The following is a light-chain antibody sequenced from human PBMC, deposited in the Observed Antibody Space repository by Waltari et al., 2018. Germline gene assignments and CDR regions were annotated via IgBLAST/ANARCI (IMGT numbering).Light chain of an antibody. CDR1: QAVHTY. V-gene: IGKV1-39*01. CDR2: GAS. CDR3: HQSHSAPWT. J-gene: IGKJ1*01. Sequence: DIQMTQSPSSRSASVGARVTLSCRASQAVHTYLNWYQQKPGKAPTSLIYGASSLQSGVPSRFSGSGSGTDFTLTISGLQPEDFAVYFCHQSHSAPWTFGQGTKVEMK.